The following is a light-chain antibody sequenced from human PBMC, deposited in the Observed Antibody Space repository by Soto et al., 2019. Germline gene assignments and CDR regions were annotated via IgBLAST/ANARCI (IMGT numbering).Light chain of an antibody. CDR3: QHDDDWPIT. CDR2: DGS. J-gene: IGKJ5*01. Sequence: EIVLTQCKRTLSLSPGERATLSCGGSQSVSSSYLAWYQHKPGQAPRLLIYDGSTRALGIPARFSGSESGTEFTLTISSLQSEDFAVYFCQHDDDWPITFGQGTRLEI. V-gene: IGKV3-15*01. CDR1: QSVSSSY.